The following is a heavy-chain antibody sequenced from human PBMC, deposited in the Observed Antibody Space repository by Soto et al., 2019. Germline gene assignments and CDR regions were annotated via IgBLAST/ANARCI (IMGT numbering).Heavy chain of an antibody. Sequence: GGSLRLSCTASGFNTRFYSMSWVRQTPGKGLEWVAALSRSGGATYYADSVRGRFTISRDASKDTLFLQMSNLRAEDTALYYCSKGEMSTIRNSFDPWGQGTLVTVSS. CDR1: GFNTRFYS. J-gene: IGHJ5*02. D-gene: IGHD1-7*01. CDR2: LSRSGGAT. CDR3: SKGEMSTIRNSFDP. V-gene: IGHV3-23*01.